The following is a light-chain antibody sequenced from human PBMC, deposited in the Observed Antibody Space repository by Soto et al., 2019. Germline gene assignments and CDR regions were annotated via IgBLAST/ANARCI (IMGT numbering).Light chain of an antibody. J-gene: IGKJ1*01. CDR1: QSLRSNF. V-gene: IGKV3-20*01. CDR2: DAS. Sequence: PGERAPLSCTASQSLRSNFLAWYQQKPGQAPRLLIYDASSRAAGIPDRFSGSGSGTDFTLTITRLEPEDFAVYHCHQYDGSPRTFGQGTKADIK. CDR3: HQYDGSPRT.